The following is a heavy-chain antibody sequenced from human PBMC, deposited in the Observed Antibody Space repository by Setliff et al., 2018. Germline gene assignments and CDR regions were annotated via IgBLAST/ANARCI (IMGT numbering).Heavy chain of an antibody. V-gene: IGHV4-59*08. CDR3: GGVGLLQSFDT. CDR2: IYYSGST. D-gene: IGHD3-22*01. CDR1: GDSISSYY. J-gene: IGHJ3*02. Sequence: SETLSLTCTVSGDSISSYYWSWIRQPPGKGLEWIGYIYYSGSTNYSPSLRSRVTISVDTSKDQFSLKLTSVTAADTAVYYCGGVGLLQSFDTWGQGTKVTVSS.